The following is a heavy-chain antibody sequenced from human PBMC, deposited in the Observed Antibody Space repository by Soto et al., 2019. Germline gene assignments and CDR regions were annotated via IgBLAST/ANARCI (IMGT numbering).Heavy chain of an antibody. CDR3: ARDRLYCTNGVCYECMDV. Sequence: EVQLVESGGGLVQPGGSLRLSCAASGFTFSSYSMNWVRQAPGKGLEWVSYISSSSSTIYYADSVKGRFTISRDNAKNSLYLQMNSLRDEDTAVYYCARDRLYCTNGVCYECMDVWGQGTTVTVSS. V-gene: IGHV3-48*02. D-gene: IGHD2-8*01. CDR2: ISSSSSTI. J-gene: IGHJ6*02. CDR1: GFTFSSYS.